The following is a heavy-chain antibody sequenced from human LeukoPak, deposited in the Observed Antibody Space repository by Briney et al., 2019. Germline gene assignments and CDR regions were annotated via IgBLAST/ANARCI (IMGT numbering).Heavy chain of an antibody. CDR1: GFTVSSSY. J-gene: IGHJ4*02. CDR2: INIDGST. Sequence: PGGSLRLSCAASGFTVSSSYMSWVRQAPGKGLEWVSIINIDGSTYYADSVKGRFTISRDNSKNTLSLQMSSLRDEDTAVYYCTRDVASPFGGGDKGGFWGQGTLVTVSS. CDR3: TRDVASPFGGGDKGGF. D-gene: IGHD3-16*01. V-gene: IGHV3-53*01.